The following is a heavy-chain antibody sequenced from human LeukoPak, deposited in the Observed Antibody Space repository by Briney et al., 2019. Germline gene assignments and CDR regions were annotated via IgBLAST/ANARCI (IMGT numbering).Heavy chain of an antibody. Sequence: ASVKVSCKASGYTFTSYYMHWVRQAPGQGLEWMGINNPSGGSTSYAQKFQGRVTMTRDTSTSTVYMELSSLRSEDTAVYYCARETTAAGSFDYWGQGTLVTVSS. CDR1: GYTFTSYY. V-gene: IGHV1-46*01. CDR2: NNPSGGST. J-gene: IGHJ4*02. D-gene: IGHD6-13*01. CDR3: ARETTAAGSFDY.